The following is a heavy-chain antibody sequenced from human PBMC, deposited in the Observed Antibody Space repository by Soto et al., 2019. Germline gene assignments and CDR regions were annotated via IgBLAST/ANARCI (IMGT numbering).Heavy chain of an antibody. V-gene: IGHV1-69*08. D-gene: IGHD1-26*01. CDR2: IIPSLGLA. J-gene: IGHJ4*02. CDR3: ARDSGPRNYFDY. Sequence: QVQLVQSGAEVKKPGYSVKVSCKASGGTLSSDTLSWVRQAPGQGLEWMGRIIPSLGLANYAQKFQSRVAITADKSTSTAYMELSSLRSEDTAVYYCARDSGPRNYFDYWCQGTLVTVSS. CDR1: GGTLSSDT.